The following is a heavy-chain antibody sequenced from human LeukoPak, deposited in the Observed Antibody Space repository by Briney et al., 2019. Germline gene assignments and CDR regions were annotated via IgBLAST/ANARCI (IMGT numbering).Heavy chain of an antibody. Sequence: SGPTLVNPTQTLTLTCTFSGFSLSTSGVGVGWIRQPPGKALEWLALIYWNDDQRYSPSLESRLTITKDTSKNQVVLTMTNMGPVDTATYYCVRHSLGTPRGYWGQGTLVTVSS. CDR2: IYWNDDQ. CDR3: VRHSLGTPRGY. J-gene: IGHJ4*02. CDR1: GFSLSTSGVG. D-gene: IGHD3-16*01. V-gene: IGHV2-5*01.